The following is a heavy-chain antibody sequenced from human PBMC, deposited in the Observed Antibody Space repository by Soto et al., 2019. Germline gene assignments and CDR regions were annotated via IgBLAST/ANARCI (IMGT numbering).Heavy chain of an antibody. Sequence: SESLTLTSAVSGHSITRNNSWSWVRQPPGKGLEWIGEIYHSGSTNYNPSLKSRVTISVDKSKNQFSLKLSSVTAADTAVYYCASFASRLAPWGQGTLVTVS. V-gene: IGHV4-4*02. CDR3: ASFASRLAP. CDR2: IYHSGST. J-gene: IGHJ5*02. CDR1: GHSITRNNS. D-gene: IGHD2-21*01.